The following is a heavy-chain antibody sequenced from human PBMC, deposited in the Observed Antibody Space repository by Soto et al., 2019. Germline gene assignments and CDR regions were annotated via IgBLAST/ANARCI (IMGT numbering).Heavy chain of an antibody. CDR2: ISSSSSYI. J-gene: IGHJ6*02. V-gene: IGHV3-21*01. CDR3: AREGGANTYYYYGMDV. Sequence: GGSLRLSCAASGFTFSSYSMNWVRQAPGKGLEWVSSISSSSSYIHYADSVKGRFTISRDNAKNSLYLQMNSLRAEDTAVYYCAREGGANTYYYYGMDVWGQGTTVTVSS. D-gene: IGHD3-16*01. CDR1: GFTFSSYS.